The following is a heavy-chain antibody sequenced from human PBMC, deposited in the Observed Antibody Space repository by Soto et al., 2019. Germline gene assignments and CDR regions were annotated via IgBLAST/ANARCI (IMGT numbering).Heavy chain of an antibody. CDR2: ISYDGSNT. J-gene: IGHJ4*02. CDR3: AKGDLDTSMAMACDY. Sequence: QVQLVESGGGVVQPGRSLRLSCAASGFTFRNFGLHWVRQAPGKGLEWVAVISYDGSNTYYSDSVKGRFTISRDNFKNTLYLQMDSLRTEDTAVYYCAKGDLDTSMAMACDYWGQGTLVTVSS. D-gene: IGHD5-18*01. V-gene: IGHV3-30*18. CDR1: GFTFRNFG.